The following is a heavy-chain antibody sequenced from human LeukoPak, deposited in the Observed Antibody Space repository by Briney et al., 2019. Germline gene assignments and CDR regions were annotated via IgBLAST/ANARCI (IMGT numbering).Heavy chain of an antibody. J-gene: IGHJ4*02. CDR3: ARRELLLASDY. V-gene: IGHV4-30-4*01. D-gene: IGHD1-26*01. CDR2: IYYSGST. CDR1: GGSISSGDYY. Sequence: PSQTLSLTCTVSGGSISSGDYYWTWIRQRPGKGLEWIGYIYYSGSTYYNPSLKSRVTISVDTSKNQFSLKLSSVTAADTAVYYCARRELLLASDYWGQGTLVTVSS.